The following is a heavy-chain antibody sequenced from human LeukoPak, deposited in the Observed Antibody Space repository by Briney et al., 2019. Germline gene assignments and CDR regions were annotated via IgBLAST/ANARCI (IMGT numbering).Heavy chain of an antibody. CDR3: ARDRIVVVPAASYYYYGMDV. CDR1: GGSISSGDYY. J-gene: IGHJ6*02. D-gene: IGHD2-2*01. CDR2: IYYSGST. V-gene: IGHV4-30-4*01. Sequence: SETLSLTCTVSGGSISSGDYYWSWIRQPPGKGLEWIGYIYYSGSTYYNPSLKSRVTISVDTSKNQFSLKLSSATAADTAVYYCARDRIVVVPAASYYYYGMDVWGQGTTVTVSS.